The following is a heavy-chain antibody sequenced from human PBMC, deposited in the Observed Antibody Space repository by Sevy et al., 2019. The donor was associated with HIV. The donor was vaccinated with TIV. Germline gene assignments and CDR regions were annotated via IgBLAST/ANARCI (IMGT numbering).Heavy chain of an antibody. J-gene: IGHJ4*02. CDR2: IKPDGSDK. D-gene: IGHD3-16*01. Sequence: GGSLRLSCAASGFSFSAYWMNWVRQAPGKGLEWVANIKPDGSDKHYVDTAEGRFNISRDNAKNSLYLQMNSLRVEDTAMYYCAQETFGRFDSWGQGTLVTVSS. CDR3: AQETFGRFDS. V-gene: IGHV3-7*01. CDR1: GFSFSAYW.